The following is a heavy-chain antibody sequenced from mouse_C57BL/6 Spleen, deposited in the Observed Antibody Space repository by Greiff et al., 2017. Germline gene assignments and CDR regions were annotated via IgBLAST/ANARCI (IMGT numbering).Heavy chain of an antibody. Sequence: QVQLQQSGPELVKPGASVKISCKASGYAFSSSWMNWVKQRPGKGLEWIGRIYPGDGDTNYNGKFKGKATLTADKSSSTAYMQLSSLTSEDSAVYCCARKAQATSLDYWGQGTTLTVSS. J-gene: IGHJ2*01. D-gene: IGHD3-2*02. CDR2: IYPGDGDT. CDR1: GYAFSSSW. CDR3: ARKAQATSLDY. V-gene: IGHV1-82*01.